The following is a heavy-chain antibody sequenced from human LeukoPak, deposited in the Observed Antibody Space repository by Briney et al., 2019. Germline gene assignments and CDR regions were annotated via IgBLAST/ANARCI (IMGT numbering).Heavy chain of an antibody. CDR3: AKGGSGWYTIDAFDI. CDR1: GFTFSSDA. Sequence: PGGSLRLSCAATGFTFSSDAMSWVRQAPGKGLEWVSAISGSGGSTYYADSVKGRFTISRDNSKNTLYLQMNSLRAEDTAVYYCAKGGSGWYTIDAFDIWGQGTMVTVSS. V-gene: IGHV3-23*01. CDR2: ISGSGGST. J-gene: IGHJ3*02. D-gene: IGHD6-19*01.